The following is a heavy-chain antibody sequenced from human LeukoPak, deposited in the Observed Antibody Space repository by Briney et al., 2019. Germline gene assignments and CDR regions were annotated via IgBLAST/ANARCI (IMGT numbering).Heavy chain of an antibody. CDR3: ARDGLDYDYVWGSYRHRWGSDFDY. D-gene: IGHD3-16*02. V-gene: IGHV1-2*06. Sequence: ASVKVSCKASGYTFTGYYMHWVRQAPGQGLEWMGRINPNSGGTNYAQEFQGRVTMTRDTSISTAYMELSRLRSDDTAVYYCARDGLDYDYVWGSYRHRWGSDFDYWGQGTLVTVSS. CDR2: INPNSGGT. CDR1: GYTFTGYY. J-gene: IGHJ4*02.